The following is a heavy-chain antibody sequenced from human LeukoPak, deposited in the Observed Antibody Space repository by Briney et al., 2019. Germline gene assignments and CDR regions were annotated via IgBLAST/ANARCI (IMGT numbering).Heavy chain of an antibody. V-gene: IGHV1-69*13. CDR3: ARYHYYDSSGYYGGYFDY. J-gene: IGHJ4*02. CDR1: GGTFSSYA. CDR2: IIPIFGTA. D-gene: IGHD3-22*01. Sequence: SVKVSCKASGGTFSSYAISWVRQAPGQGLEWMGGIIPIFGTANYAQKFQGRVTITADESTSTAYMELSSLRSEDTAVYYCARYHYYDSSGYYGGYFDYWGQGTLVTVSS.